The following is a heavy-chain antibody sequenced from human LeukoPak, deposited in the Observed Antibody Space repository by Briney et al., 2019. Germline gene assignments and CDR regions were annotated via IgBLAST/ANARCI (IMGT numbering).Heavy chain of an antibody. CDR1: GFTFSSYS. V-gene: IGHV3-21*01. CDR3: ARGLNYYDSSPMAYYSDY. D-gene: IGHD3-22*01. CDR2: ISSSSSYI. J-gene: IGHJ4*02. Sequence: GGSLRLSCAASGFTFSSYSMNWVRQAPGKGLEWVSSISSSSSYIYYADSVKGRFTISRDNAKNSLYLQMNSLRAEDTAVYYCARGLNYYDSSPMAYYSDYWGQGILVTVSS.